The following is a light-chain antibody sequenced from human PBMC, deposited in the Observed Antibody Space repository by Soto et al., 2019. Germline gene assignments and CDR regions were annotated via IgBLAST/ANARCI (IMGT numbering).Light chain of an antibody. V-gene: IGKV1-5*03. CDR2: KAS. Sequence: DIQLTQFPATLSASVGDRVTITCRASQSISYWLAWYQQKPGKAPNLLIYKASTLESGVPSRFSGSGSGTEFTLTITGLQPDDFATYYCRHYNTYSPPYTFGQGTKLEIK. CDR3: RHYNTYSPPYT. CDR1: QSISYW. J-gene: IGKJ2*01.